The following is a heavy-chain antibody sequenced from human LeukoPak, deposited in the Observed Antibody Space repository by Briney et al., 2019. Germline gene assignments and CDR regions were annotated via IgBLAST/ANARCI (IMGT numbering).Heavy chain of an antibody. V-gene: IGHV3-7*03. D-gene: IGHD3-22*01. CDR1: GFTFSRHW. CDR3: ATPLDYYDRSDSHQGGD. CDR2: IKHDGSEK. J-gene: IGHJ4*02. Sequence: GSLRLSCAASGFTFSRHWMTWVRQAPGKGLEWVANIKHDGSEKNYVDSVKGRLTIPRDNAKNSLYLQMNSLRAEDTAVYYCATPLDYYDRSDSHQGGDWGQGTLVTVSS.